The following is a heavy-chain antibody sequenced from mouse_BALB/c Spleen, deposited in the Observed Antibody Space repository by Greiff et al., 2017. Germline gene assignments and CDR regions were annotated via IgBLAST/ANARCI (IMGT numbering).Heavy chain of an antibody. CDR3: ASALAYYGNPYAMDY. CDR2: ILPGSGST. V-gene: IGHV1-9*01. CDR1: GYTFSSYW. J-gene: IGHJ4*01. D-gene: IGHD2-10*01. Sequence: QVHVKQSGAELMKPGASVKISCKATGYTFSSYWIEWVKQRPGHGLEWIGEILPGSGSTNYNEKFKGKATFTADTSSNTAYMQLSSLTSEDSAVYYCASALAYYGNPYAMDYWGQGTSVTVSS.